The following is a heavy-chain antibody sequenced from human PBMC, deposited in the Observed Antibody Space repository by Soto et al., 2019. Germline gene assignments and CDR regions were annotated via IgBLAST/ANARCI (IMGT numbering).Heavy chain of an antibody. CDR1: GGTFSSYT. CDR2: IIPILGIA. J-gene: IGHJ4*02. D-gene: IGHD5-18*01. CDR3: ARARRGYSYGRIDY. V-gene: IGHV1-69*02. Sequence: QVQLVQSGAEVKKPGSSVKVSCKASGGTFSSYTISWVRQAPGQGLEWMGRIIPILGIANYAQKFQGRVTITADKSTSTAYMELSSLISEDTAVDYCARARRGYSYGRIDYWGQGTLVTVSS.